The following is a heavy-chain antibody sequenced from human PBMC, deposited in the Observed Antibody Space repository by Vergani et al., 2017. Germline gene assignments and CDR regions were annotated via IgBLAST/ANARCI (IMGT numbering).Heavy chain of an antibody. CDR3: TTGHTAAYYYYGMDV. V-gene: IGHV3-15*01. J-gene: IGHJ6*02. Sequence: EVQLVESGGGLVKPGGSLRLSCAASGFTFSNAWMSWVRQAPGKGLEWVGRIKSKTDGGTTDYAAPVKGRFTISRDDSKNTLYLQMNSLKTEDTAVYYCTTGHTAAYYYYGMDVWGQGTTVTVSS. CDR2: IKSKTDGGTT. CDR1: GFTFSNAW. D-gene: IGHD5-18*01.